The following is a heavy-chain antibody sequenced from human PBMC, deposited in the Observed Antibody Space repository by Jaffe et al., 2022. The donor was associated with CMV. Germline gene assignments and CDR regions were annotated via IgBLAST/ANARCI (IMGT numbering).Heavy chain of an antibody. J-gene: IGHJ4*02. Sequence: QVQLVQSGAEVKKPGASVKVSCKASGYTFTGYYMHWVRQAPGQGLEWMGWINPNSGGTNYAQKFQGWVTMTRDTSISTAYMELSRLRSDDTAVYYCARLSTHEGATSGFDYWGQGTLVTVSS. CDR2: INPNSGGT. D-gene: IGHD1-26*01. CDR1: GYTFTGYY. CDR3: ARLSTHEGATSGFDY. V-gene: IGHV1-2*04.